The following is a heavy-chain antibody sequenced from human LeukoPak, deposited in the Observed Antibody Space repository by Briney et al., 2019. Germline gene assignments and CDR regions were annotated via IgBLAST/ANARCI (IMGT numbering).Heavy chain of an antibody. V-gene: IGHV3-66*02. Sequence: GGSLRLSCAASGFTVSSHYMSWVRQAPGKWLEWVSVIHSGGSTYHADSVKGRFTIARDSSKNTVYLQMNSMRVEDTAVYYCASLAGDIWGQGTMVTVSS. D-gene: IGHD6-19*01. CDR1: GFTVSSHY. J-gene: IGHJ3*02. CDR3: ASLAGDI. CDR2: IHSGGST.